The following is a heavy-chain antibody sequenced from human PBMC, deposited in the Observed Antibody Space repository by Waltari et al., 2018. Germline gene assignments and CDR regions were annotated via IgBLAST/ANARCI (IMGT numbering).Heavy chain of an antibody. CDR3: ATYCSGGSCSNAYYYYYYMDV. D-gene: IGHD2-15*01. CDR2: ISSSGSTI. Sequence: VQLVESGGGLVKPGGSLRLSCAASGFTFSDYYMSWIRQAPGKGLEGGSYISSSGSTISYADSVKGRFTISRDNAKNSLYLQMNSLRAEDTAVYYCATYCSGGSCSNAYYYYYYMDVWGQGTLVTVSS. CDR1: GFTFSDYY. V-gene: IGHV3-11*04. J-gene: IGHJ6*03.